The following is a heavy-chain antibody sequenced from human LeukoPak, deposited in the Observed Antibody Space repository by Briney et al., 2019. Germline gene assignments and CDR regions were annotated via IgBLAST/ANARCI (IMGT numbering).Heavy chain of an antibody. CDR1: GGSITSYY. CDR2: VSYSGST. J-gene: IGHJ6*02. CDR3: ARLELRHLAMDV. Sequence: SETLSLTCTVSGGSITSYYWSWIRQPPGKGLEWIGYVSYSGSTNYIPSLKSRVTISLGTSKNQFSLKLGSVTAADTAVYYCARLELRHLAMDVWGQGTTVTVSS. V-gene: IGHV4-59*08. D-gene: IGHD3-10*01.